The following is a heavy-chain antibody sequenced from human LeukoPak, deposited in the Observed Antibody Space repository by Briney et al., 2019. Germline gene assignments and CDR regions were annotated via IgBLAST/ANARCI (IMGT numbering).Heavy chain of an antibody. CDR3: ARGSYSSSWYGSEYFQH. Sequence: GGSLRLSCAASGFTFSSYWMHWVRQAPGKGLVWVSRINSDGSSTTYADSVKGRFTIPRDNAKNTLYLQMNSLRAEDTAVYYCARGSYSSSWYGSEYFQHWGQGTLVTVSS. CDR1: GFTFSSYW. V-gene: IGHV3-74*01. J-gene: IGHJ1*01. CDR2: INSDGSST. D-gene: IGHD6-13*01.